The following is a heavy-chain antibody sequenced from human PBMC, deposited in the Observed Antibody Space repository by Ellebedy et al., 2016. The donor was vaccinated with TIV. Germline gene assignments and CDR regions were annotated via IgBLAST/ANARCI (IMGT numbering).Heavy chain of an antibody. V-gene: IGHV4-39*01. CDR3: VSYNGGTGSFDY. J-gene: IGHJ4*02. CDR2: FHYDGTT. D-gene: IGHD2-8*01. Sequence: MPSETLSLTCTVSGGSISNNNFHWGWIRQSPGKGLEWIGIFHYDGTTHYNPSLKSRVTISADTSKNQFSLKLSSVTAADTAVYYCVSYNGGTGSFDYWGQGTLVTVSS. CDR1: GGSISNNNFH.